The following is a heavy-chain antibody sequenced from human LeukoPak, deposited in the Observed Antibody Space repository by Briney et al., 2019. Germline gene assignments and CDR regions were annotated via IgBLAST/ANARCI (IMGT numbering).Heavy chain of an antibody. V-gene: IGHV3-66*01. J-gene: IGHJ4*02. CDR1: TFTVSYNS. Sequence: PGGSLRLSCAASTFTVSYNSMSCLRQAPGKGLEWVSVIYSGGSTDYADSVKGRFTISRDNSKNTLYLQMNSLRAEDTAIYYCAKVFYCVYGVNSWGRGTLVTVSS. CDR2: IYSGGST. CDR3: AKVFYCVYGVNS. D-gene: IGHD2-8*02.